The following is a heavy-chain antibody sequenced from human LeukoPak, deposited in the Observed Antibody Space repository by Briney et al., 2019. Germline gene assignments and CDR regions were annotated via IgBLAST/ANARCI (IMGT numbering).Heavy chain of an antibody. CDR2: IYYSGST. D-gene: IGHD1-7*01. J-gene: IGHJ4*02. CDR1: GSSISSSSYY. CDR3: ARHGPTWNYGEIDY. Sequence: ASETLSLTCTVSGSSISSSSYYWGGIRQPPGKGLEWIVSIYYSGSTYYNPARKSQISITVNTDKNQFSLKLSSVTAADTAVYYCARHGPTWNYGEIDYWGQGTLVTVSS. V-gene: IGHV4-39*01.